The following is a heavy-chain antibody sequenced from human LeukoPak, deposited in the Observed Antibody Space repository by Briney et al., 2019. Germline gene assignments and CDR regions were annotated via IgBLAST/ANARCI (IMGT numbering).Heavy chain of an antibody. J-gene: IGHJ4*02. CDR1: GDSISSGGYF. Sequence: SQTLSLTCTVSGDSISSGGYFWNWIRQHPVKGLEWIGNIYNSGSTDYNPSLISRLTISLDTSKHQFSLRLSSVTAADTAVYYCARGVEFGDYVDYWGQGTLVTVSS. CDR2: IYNSGST. CDR3: ARGVEFGDYVDY. D-gene: IGHD3-10*01. V-gene: IGHV4-31*03.